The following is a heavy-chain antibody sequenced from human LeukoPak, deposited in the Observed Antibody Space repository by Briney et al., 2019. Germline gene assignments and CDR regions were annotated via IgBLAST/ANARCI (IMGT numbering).Heavy chain of an antibody. CDR3: ARGGYCSGGDCSLGAFDI. D-gene: IGHD2-15*01. V-gene: IGHV4-59*02. Sequence: PSETLSLTCTVSGDSVSSYYWSWIRQPPGKGLEWIGYIYNSGSTNYNPSLKSRVTISVDRSKDQFSLQLTSVTAADTAVYYCARGGYCSGGDCSLGAFDIWGQGAMVTVSA. J-gene: IGHJ3*02. CDR2: IYNSGST. CDR1: GDSVSSYY.